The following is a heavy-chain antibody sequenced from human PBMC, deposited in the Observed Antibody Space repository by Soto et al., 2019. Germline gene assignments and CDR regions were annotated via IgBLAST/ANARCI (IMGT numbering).Heavy chain of an antibody. J-gene: IGHJ4*02. CDR2: ILSDGSAE. D-gene: IGHD2-15*01. Sequence: QVQLVESGGGVVQPGRSLKLSCEATGFSFSRHGMHWVRQAPGKGLEWLAVILSDGSAEEYAGSVQGRFTISRDNSKNVLYLEMNNLRAEGTSVYYCARDDAYSDNGLDYWGRGVLVTVSS. CDR1: GFSFSRHG. CDR3: ARDDAYSDNGLDY. V-gene: IGHV3-33*01.